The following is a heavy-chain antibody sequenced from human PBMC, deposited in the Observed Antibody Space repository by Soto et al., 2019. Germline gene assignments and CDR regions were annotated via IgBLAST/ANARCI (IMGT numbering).Heavy chain of an antibody. Sequence: QVQLVESGGGVVQPGRSLRLSCAASGFTFSSYAMHWVRQAPGKGLEWVAVISYDGSNKYYADSVKGRFTISRDNSKNTLYLQMNSLRAEGTAVYYCAAELPFDYWGQGTLVTVSS. J-gene: IGHJ4*02. CDR1: GFTFSSYA. V-gene: IGHV3-30-3*01. CDR3: AAELPFDY. CDR2: ISYDGSNK.